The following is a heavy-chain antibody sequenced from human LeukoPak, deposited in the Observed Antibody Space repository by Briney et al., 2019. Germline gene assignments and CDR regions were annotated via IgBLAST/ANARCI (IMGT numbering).Heavy chain of an antibody. J-gene: IGHJ4*02. V-gene: IGHV1-3*01. CDR1: GYTFTSYA. CDR2: INAGNGNT. Sequence: ASVKVSCTASGYTFTSYAMHWMRQAPGQRLEWMGWINAGNGNTKYSQKFQGRVTITRDTSASTAYMELSSLRSEDTAVYYCARDISSGWYFDCWGQGTLVTVSS. CDR3: ARDISSGWYFDC. D-gene: IGHD6-19*01.